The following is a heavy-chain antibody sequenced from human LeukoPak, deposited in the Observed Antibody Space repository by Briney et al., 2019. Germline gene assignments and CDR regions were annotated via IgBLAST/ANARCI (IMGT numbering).Heavy chain of an antibody. CDR3: ARAYYGSGSYSKWFDP. CDR1: GGSFSGYY. J-gene: IGHJ5*02. CDR2: IYYSGST. V-gene: IGHV4-59*01. D-gene: IGHD3-10*01. Sequence: SETLSLTCAVYGGSFSGYYWSWIRQPPGKGLEWIGYIYYSGSTNYNPSLKSRVTISVDTSKNQFSLKLSSVTAADTAVYYCARAYYGSGSYSKWFDPWGQGTLVTVSS.